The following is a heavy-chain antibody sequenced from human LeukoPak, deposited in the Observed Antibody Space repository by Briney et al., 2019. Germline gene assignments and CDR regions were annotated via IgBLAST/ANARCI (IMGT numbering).Heavy chain of an antibody. J-gene: IGHJ4*02. CDR2: IYYSGST. D-gene: IGHD3-22*01. CDR3: ARNYYDGTGDFY. Sequence: PSETLSLTCTVSGGSISSSSYYWGWIRQPPGKGLEWIGSIYYSGSTYYNPSLKSRVTISVDTSKNQFSLKLSSVTAADTAVYYCARNYYDGTGDFYWGQGTLVTVSS. CDR1: GGSISSSSYY. V-gene: IGHV4-39*01.